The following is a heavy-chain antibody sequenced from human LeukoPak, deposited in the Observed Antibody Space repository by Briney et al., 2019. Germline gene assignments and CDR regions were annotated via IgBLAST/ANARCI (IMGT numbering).Heavy chain of an antibody. CDR2: IKEDGSEK. CDR1: GFTFSSFW. CDR3: ARDRNADFWSGYYTNYFDY. V-gene: IGHV3-7*01. J-gene: IGHJ4*02. Sequence: PGGSLRLSCAASGFTFSSFWMNWVRQAPGKGLEWEANIKEDGSEKYYVDSVKGRFTISRDNAKNSLYLQMNSLRAEDTAVYYCARDRNADFWSGYYTNYFDYWGQGTLVTVSS. D-gene: IGHD3-3*01.